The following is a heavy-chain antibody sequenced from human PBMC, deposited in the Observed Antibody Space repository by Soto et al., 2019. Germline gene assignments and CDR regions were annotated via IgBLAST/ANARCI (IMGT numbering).Heavy chain of an antibody. CDR3: AREPDSSGGSCYYYYGMDV. Sequence: QVQLVQSGAEVKKPGSSVKVSCKASGGTFSSYTISWVRQAPGQGLEWMGRIIPILGIANYAKKFQGRVTITEDKSTSTAYMELSSLRSEDTAVYYCAREPDSSGGSCYYYYGMDVWGQGTTVTVSS. D-gene: IGHD2-15*01. CDR2: IIPILGIA. J-gene: IGHJ6*02. V-gene: IGHV1-69*08. CDR1: GGTFSSYT.